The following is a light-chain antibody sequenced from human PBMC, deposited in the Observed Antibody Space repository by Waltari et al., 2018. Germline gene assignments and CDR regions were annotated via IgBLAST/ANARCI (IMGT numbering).Light chain of an antibody. CDR3: QQYDSYPLT. Sequence: IQMTQSPSTLSASVGDRVTTTCRASQTISGWLAWYQQKPGKAPKLLIYKASNLESGVPSRFSGSGSGTEFTLTISTLQPDDFATYYCQQYDSYPLTFGGGTKVEIK. CDR1: QTISGW. J-gene: IGKJ4*01. CDR2: KAS. V-gene: IGKV1-5*03.